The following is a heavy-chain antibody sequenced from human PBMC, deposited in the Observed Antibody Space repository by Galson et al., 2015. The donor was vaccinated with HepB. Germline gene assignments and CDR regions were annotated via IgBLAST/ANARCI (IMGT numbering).Heavy chain of an antibody. D-gene: IGHD3-22*01. CDR1: GFTFSNAW. V-gene: IGHV3-15*01. Sequence: SLRLSCAASGFTFSNAWMSWVRQAPGKGLEWVGRIKSKTDGGTTDYAAPVKGRFTISRDDSKNTLYLQMNSLKTEDTAVYYCTTEARYYYDSSGYYSSFDYWGQGTLVTVSS. CDR2: IKSKTDGGTT. CDR3: TTEARYYYDSSGYYSSFDY. J-gene: IGHJ4*02.